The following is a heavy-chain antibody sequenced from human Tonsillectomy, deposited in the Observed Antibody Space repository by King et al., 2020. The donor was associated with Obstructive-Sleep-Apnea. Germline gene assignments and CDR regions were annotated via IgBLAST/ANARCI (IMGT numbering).Heavy chain of an antibody. V-gene: IGHV3-7*01. CDR1: GFIFSGHY. D-gene: IGHD3-3*01. J-gene: IGHJ4*02. CDR3: AKEEWYRFDF. Sequence: VQLVESGGGLVQPGGSLRLSCVASGFIFSGHYMSWVRQAPGKGLEWVAKIKPDGSDKSYVDSVKGRFTISRDNAKNSLFLKMNSLRGEETAMYYCAKEEWYRFDFWGQGTLVTVSS. CDR2: IKPDGSDK.